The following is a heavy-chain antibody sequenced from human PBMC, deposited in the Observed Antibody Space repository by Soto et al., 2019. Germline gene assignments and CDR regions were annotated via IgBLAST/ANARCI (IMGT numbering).Heavy chain of an antibody. V-gene: IGHV3-30-3*01. CDR1: GFTFSSYA. CDR2: ISYDGSGK. J-gene: IGHJ4*01. Sequence: ESGGGVVQPGRSLRLSCAASGFTFSSYAIHWVRQAPGKGLEWVASISYDGSGKYYADSVKGRFTISRDNSKDTLYLQVNSLRGEDTAVYYCARDPAGTYFFDYWGHGTLVTVSS. CDR3: ARDPAGTYFFDY.